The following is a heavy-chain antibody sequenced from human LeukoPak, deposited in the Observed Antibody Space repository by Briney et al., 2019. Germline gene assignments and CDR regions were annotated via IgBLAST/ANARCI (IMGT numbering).Heavy chain of an antibody. CDR2: IYYSGST. V-gene: IGHV4-31*03. Sequence: SQTLSLTCTVSGGSISSGGYYWSWIRQHPGKGLEWIGYIYYSGSTYYNPSLKSRVTISVDTSKNQFSLKLSSVTAADTAVYYCARVRVYDSSGYYYVDYWGQGTLVTVSS. CDR1: GGSISSGGYY. CDR3: ARVRVYDSSGYYYVDY. D-gene: IGHD3-22*01. J-gene: IGHJ4*02.